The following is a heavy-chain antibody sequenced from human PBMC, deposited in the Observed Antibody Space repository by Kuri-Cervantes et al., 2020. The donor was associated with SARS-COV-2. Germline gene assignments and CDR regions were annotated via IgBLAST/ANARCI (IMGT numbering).Heavy chain of an antibody. CDR1: GDSISSSRYY. V-gene: IGHV4-39*01. J-gene: IGHJ2*01. CDR3: ARGLLRSSWPVRWYFDL. CDR2: MYYSGST. Sequence: SETLSLTCTVSGDSISSSRYYWGWIRQPPGKGLEWIGSMYYSGSTYYNPSLKSRLTISVDTSKNQFSLKLTSVTAADTAVYYCARGLLRSSWPVRWYFDLWGRGTLVTVSS. D-gene: IGHD6-13*01.